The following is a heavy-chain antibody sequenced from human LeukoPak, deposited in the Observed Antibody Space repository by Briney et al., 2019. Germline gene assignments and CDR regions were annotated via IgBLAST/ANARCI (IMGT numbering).Heavy chain of an antibody. J-gene: IGHJ4*02. CDR2: IYYSGST. CDR3: TRELSGSQDY. CDR1: GGSISSSSYY. Sequence: SETLCLTCTISGGSISSSSYYWGWIRQPPGKGLEWFGSIYYSGSTYYNPSLKSRVTISVDTSKKQFSLKVSSVTAADTAVYYCTRELSGSQDYWGQGTLVTVSS. D-gene: IGHD3-22*01. V-gene: IGHV4-39*07.